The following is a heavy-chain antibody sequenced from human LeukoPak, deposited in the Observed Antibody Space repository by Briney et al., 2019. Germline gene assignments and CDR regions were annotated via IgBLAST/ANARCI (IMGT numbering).Heavy chain of an antibody. D-gene: IGHD3-22*01. CDR2: ISAYNGNT. Sequence: GASVKVSCKASGYTFTSYDISWVRQAPGQGLEWMGWISAYNGNTNYAQKLQGRVTMTTDTSTSTAYMELRSLRSDDTAVYYCARDWYYYDSSGYYNFDYWGQGTLVTVSS. J-gene: IGHJ4*02. CDR3: ARDWYYYDSSGYYNFDY. CDR1: GYTFTSYD. V-gene: IGHV1-18*01.